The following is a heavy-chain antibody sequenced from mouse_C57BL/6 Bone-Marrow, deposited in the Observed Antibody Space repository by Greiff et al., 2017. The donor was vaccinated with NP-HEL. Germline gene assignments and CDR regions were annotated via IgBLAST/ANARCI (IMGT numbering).Heavy chain of an antibody. Sequence: VQPQQSDAELVKPGASVKISCKVSGYTFTDHTIHWMKQRPEQGLEWIGYIYPRDGSTKYNEKFKGKATLTADKSSSTAYMQLNSLTSEDSAVYFCAREYYGNYLYFDYWGQGTTLTVSS. CDR1: GYTFTDHT. D-gene: IGHD2-1*01. V-gene: IGHV1-78*01. CDR2: IYPRDGST. J-gene: IGHJ2*01. CDR3: AREYYGNYLYFDY.